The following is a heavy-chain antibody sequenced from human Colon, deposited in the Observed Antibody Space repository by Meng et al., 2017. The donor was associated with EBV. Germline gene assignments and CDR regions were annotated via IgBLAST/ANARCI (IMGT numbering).Heavy chain of an antibody. V-gene: IGHV4-4*01. CDR1: GDSVRSVTW. J-gene: IGHJ4*02. D-gene: IGHD2-2*01. CDR3: ARVMRYQLLRFFDY. Sequence: QVQLQESGPELVKPPGTLSLTCAVSGDSVRSVTWWTWVRQPPGKGLEWIGEIYHGGSPNYNPSLESRVTISVDKSKNQFSLDLTSVTAANTAVYFCARVMRYQLLRFFDYWGQGILVTVSS. CDR2: IYHGGSP.